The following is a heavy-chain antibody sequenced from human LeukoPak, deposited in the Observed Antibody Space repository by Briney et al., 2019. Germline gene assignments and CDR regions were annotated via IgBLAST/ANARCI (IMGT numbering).Heavy chain of an antibody. CDR3: ARVSPPASSGMDV. J-gene: IGHJ6*02. CDR1: GYTFTDYY. V-gene: IGHV1-2*06. CDR2: INPNSGGT. D-gene: IGHD2-2*01. Sequence: ASVKVSCKASGYTFTDYYLHWVRQAPGQGLEWMGRINPNSGGTNYAQNFQGRVTMTRDTSINTAYMELSRLRSDDTAMYYCARVSPPASSGMDVWGQGTTVIVSS.